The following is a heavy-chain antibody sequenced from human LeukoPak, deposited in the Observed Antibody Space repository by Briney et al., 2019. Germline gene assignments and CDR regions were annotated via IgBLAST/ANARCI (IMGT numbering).Heavy chain of an antibody. CDR3: AREPLGYCSGGSCYSAPDY. V-gene: IGHV4-30-4*01. D-gene: IGHD2-15*01. Sequence: SETLSLTCTVSGGSISSGDYYWSWIRQPPGKGLEWIGYIYYSGSTYYNPSLESRVTISVDTSKNQFSLKLSSVTAADTAVYYCAREPLGYCSGGSCYSAPDYWGQGTLVTVSS. J-gene: IGHJ4*02. CDR2: IYYSGST. CDR1: GGSISSGDYY.